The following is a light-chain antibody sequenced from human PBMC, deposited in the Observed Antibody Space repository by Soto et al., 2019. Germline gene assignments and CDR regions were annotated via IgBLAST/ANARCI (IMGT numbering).Light chain of an antibody. V-gene: IGLV3-1*01. CDR3: QAWDSSTPVV. Sequence: SYELTQPPSVSVSPGQTASITCSGAKLGDKYACWYQQKPGQSPVLVIYQDIKRPSGIPERFSGSNSGNTATLTISGTQAMDEADYYCQAWDSSTPVVFGGGTKLTVL. CDR2: QDI. CDR1: KLGDKY. J-gene: IGLJ2*01.